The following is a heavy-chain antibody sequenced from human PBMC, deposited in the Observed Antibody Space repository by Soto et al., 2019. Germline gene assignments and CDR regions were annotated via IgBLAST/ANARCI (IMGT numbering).Heavy chain of an antibody. D-gene: IGHD3-10*01. Sequence: GFPRLSCSASGFTFSDYYMSWIRQAAGKGLEWVSYISSSGSTIYYADSVKGRFTISRDNAKNSLYLQMNSLRAEDTAVYYCAAAETMLRGIPVHSGQGALGIVSS. CDR1: GFTFSDYY. CDR2: ISSSGSTI. V-gene: IGHV3-11*04. J-gene: IGHJ4*02. CDR3: AAAETMLRGIPVH.